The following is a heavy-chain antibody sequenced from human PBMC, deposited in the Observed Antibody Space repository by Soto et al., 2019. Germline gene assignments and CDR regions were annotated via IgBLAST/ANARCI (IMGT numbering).Heavy chain of an antibody. V-gene: IGHV4-30-4*01. CDR3: AGFSEVAATEINWFDP. CDR2: IYYSGST. Sequence: PAQTLSLTCTVSGAAISSGDYYFNCIGQRPGKGLEWIGYIYYSGSTYYNPSLKSRVTISVDTSKNQFSLKLSSVTAADTAVYYCAGFSEVAATEINWFDPWGQGTLVTVS. CDR1: GAAISSGDYY. D-gene: IGHD2-15*01. J-gene: IGHJ5*02.